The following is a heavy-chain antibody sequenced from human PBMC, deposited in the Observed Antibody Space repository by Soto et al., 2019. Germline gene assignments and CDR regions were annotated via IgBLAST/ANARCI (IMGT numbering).Heavy chain of an antibody. CDR1: GYTFTSYG. Sequence: QVHLVQSGAEVNKPGASVKVSCKASGYTFTSYGIIWVRQAPGQGLEWMGWISAHNGNTDYAQKLQGRVSVTRDNFTSTAYMDVRRLLCEDTAVYYCASGRYGDSGCQGSQVTVSS. D-gene: IGHD3-16*01. V-gene: IGHV1-18*01. CDR2: ISAHNGNT. CDR3: ASGRYGDS. J-gene: IGHJ4*02.